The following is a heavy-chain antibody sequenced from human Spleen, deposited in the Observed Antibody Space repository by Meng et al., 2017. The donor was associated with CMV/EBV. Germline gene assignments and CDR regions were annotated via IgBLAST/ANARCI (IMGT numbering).Heavy chain of an antibody. CDR1: GFTFSPYS. V-gene: IGHV3-21*01. CDR2: ISSSSSYI. D-gene: IGHD3-10*01. J-gene: IGHJ4*02. Sequence: GESLKISCEASGFTFSPYSMNWVRQAPGKGLEWVSSISSSSSYIHYADSVKGRFTISRDNVKNSLYLQMNSLRAEDTAVYYCASREGGYWGQGTLVTVSS. CDR3: ASREGGY.